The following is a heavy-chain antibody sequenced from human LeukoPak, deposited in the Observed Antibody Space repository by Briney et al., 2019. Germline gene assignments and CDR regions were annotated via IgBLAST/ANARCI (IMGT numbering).Heavy chain of an antibody. CDR1: GYTFTSYA. CDR2: INTNTGNP. V-gene: IGHV7-4-1*02. D-gene: IGHD2-2*01. J-gene: IGHJ5*02. CDR3: ARVPTDCSSTSCPYNWFDP. Sequence: ASVKVSCKASGYTFTSYAMNWVRQAPGQGLEWMGWINTNTGNPTYAQGFTGRFVFSLDTSVSTAYLQISSLKAEDTAVYYCARVPTDCSSTSCPYNWFDPWGQGTLVTVSS.